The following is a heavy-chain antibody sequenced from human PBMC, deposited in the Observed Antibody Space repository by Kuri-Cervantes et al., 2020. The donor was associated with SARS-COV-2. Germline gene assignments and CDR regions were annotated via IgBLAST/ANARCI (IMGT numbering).Heavy chain of an antibody. CDR3: ASQGASNWFDP. Sequence: ESLKISCTVSGGSISSSSYYWGWIRQPPGKGLEWIGSNYYSESTYYNPSLKGRVTIFVDTSKNQFSLKLSSVTAADTAVYYCASQGASNWFDPWGQGTLVTVSS. J-gene: IGHJ5*02. V-gene: IGHV4-39*01. CDR2: NYYSEST. CDR1: GGSISSSSYY.